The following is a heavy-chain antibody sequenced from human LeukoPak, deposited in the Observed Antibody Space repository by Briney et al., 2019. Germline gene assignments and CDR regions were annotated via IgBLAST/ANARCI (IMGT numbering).Heavy chain of an antibody. CDR3: AKGVGAHAFDI. V-gene: IGHV3-23*01. D-gene: IGHD1-26*01. J-gene: IGHJ3*02. Sequence: GGSLRLSCAASGFTFSSYAMSRGRQAPGKGLGWVSAISGSGGSTYYADSVKGRFTISRDNSKNTLYLQMNSLRAEDTAVYYCAKGVGAHAFDIWGQGTMVTVSS. CDR1: GFTFSSYA. CDR2: ISGSGGST.